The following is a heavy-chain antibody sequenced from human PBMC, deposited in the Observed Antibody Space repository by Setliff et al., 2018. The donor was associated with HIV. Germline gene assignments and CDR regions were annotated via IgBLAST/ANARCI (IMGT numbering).Heavy chain of an antibody. V-gene: IGHV3-48*03. CDR3: AREGFSGWYLNY. CDR1: GFTFSNYE. CDR2: ISSSGTTI. Sequence: PGGSLRLSCAAPGFTFSNYEMNWVRQAPGKGLEWVSYISSSGTTIYYADSVKGRFTISRDNAKNSLYLQINSLRAEDTALYYCAREGFSGWYLNYWGQGTLVTVSS. J-gene: IGHJ4*02. D-gene: IGHD6-19*01.